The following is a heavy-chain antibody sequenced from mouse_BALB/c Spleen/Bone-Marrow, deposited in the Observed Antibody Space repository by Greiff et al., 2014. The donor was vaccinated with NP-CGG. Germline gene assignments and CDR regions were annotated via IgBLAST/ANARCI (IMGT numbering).Heavy chain of an antibody. CDR1: GFNIKDTY. Sequence: EVNLVESGAELVKPGASVKLSCTASGFNIKDTYMHWVKQRPEQGLEWIGRIDPANGNTKYDPKFQGKATITADTSSNTAYLQLSSLTSEDTAVYYCALYYYGSSGFAYWGQGTLVTVSA. V-gene: IGHV14-3*02. CDR3: ALYYYGSSGFAY. D-gene: IGHD1-1*01. CDR2: IDPANGNT. J-gene: IGHJ3*01.